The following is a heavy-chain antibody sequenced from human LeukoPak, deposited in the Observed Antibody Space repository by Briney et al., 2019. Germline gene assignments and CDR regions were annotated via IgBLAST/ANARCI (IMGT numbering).Heavy chain of an antibody. V-gene: IGHV3-7*03. CDR3: ARDQYDTWSRRGNFDS. CDR2: IKLDGSEK. D-gene: IGHD3-3*01. J-gene: IGHJ4*02. Sequence: GGSLRLSCSTSGFTFSNHFMHWVRQAPGKGLEWVANIKLDGSEKNYVDSVKGRFTISRDNTKNSLYLQMNSLRVEDTAVFYCARDQYDTWSRRGNFDSWGQGTLVIVSS. CDR1: GFTFSNHF.